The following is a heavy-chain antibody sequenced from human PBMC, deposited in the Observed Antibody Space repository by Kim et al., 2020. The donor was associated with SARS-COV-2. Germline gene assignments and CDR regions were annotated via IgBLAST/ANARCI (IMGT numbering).Heavy chain of an antibody. Sequence: ASVKVSCKASGYTFTSYDINWVRQATGQGLEWMGWMNPNSGNTGYAQKFQGRVTMTRNTSISTAYMELSSLRSEDMAVYYCARGTRMVRGVISLRYYYYGMDVWGQGTTVTVSS. J-gene: IGHJ6*02. D-gene: IGHD3-10*01. CDR2: MNPNSGNT. V-gene: IGHV1-8*01. CDR1: GYTFTSYD. CDR3: ARGTRMVRGVISLRYYYYGMDV.